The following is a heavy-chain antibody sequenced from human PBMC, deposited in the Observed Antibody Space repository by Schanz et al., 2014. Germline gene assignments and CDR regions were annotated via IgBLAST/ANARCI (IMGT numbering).Heavy chain of an antibody. J-gene: IGHJ5*01. Sequence: VQLVESGGGVVQPGGSLRLSCTASGFTFSDYWMSWVRQAPGKGPEWVAVIWYDGSNKYYADSVKGRFTISRDNSKNTLYLQMNSLRAEDTAVYYCAKQHIVRGVIYLNWFDSWGQGTLVTVSS. D-gene: IGHD3-10*01. CDR3: AKQHIVRGVIYLNWFDS. CDR1: GFTFSDYW. V-gene: IGHV3-30*02. CDR2: IWYDGSNK.